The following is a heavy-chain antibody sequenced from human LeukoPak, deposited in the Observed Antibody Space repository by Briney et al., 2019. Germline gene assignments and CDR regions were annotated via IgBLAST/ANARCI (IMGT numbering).Heavy chain of an antibody. CDR2: IPYSGGDT. Sequence: GGSLRLSCAASGFTFSGYAMTWVRQAPGKGLEWVSDIPYSGGDTYYADSVKGRFTISRDNSKSTLYLQMNSLRPEDTAVYYCAKDLERWFDPWGQGTLVTVSS. V-gene: IGHV3-23*01. D-gene: IGHD5-24*01. CDR1: GFTFSGYA. CDR3: AKDLERWFDP. J-gene: IGHJ5*02.